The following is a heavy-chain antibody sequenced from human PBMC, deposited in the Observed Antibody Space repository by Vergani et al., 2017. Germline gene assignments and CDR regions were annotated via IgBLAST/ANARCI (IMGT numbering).Heavy chain of an antibody. Sequence: EVQLVESGGDLVQPGGSLKLSCVASGFTFSTHAMSWVRQTPGKGLEWVSTIKNDGGKSHYADFVKGRFAISRDNSKNTLYLEMNALRAEDTAVYYCARDFLTRVTTLDYYYMGVWGKGTTVTVSS. J-gene: IGHJ6*03. V-gene: IGHV3-23*04. CDR1: GFTFSTHA. CDR2: IKNDGGKS. D-gene: IGHD1-1*01. CDR3: ARDFLTRVTTLDYYYMGV.